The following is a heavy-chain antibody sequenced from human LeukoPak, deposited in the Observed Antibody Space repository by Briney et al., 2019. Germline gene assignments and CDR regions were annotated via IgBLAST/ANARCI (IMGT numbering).Heavy chain of an antibody. V-gene: IGHV3-23*01. Sequence: GGSLRLSCAASGFTFSSYAMSWVRQAPGKGLEWVSAISGSGGSTYYADSVKGRFTISRDNSKNTLYLQMNSLRAEDTAVYYCAKDGVTYYYDSSGLYYFDHWGQGTLVTVSS. CDR3: AKDGVTYYYDSSGLYYFDH. D-gene: IGHD3-22*01. CDR1: GFTFSSYA. J-gene: IGHJ4*02. CDR2: ISGSGGST.